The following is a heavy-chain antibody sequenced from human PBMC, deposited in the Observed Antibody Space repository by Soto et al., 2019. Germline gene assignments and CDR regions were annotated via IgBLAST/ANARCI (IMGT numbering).Heavy chain of an antibody. J-gene: IGHJ4*02. D-gene: IGHD3-3*01. Sequence: GGSLRLSCAASGFIFNSFAMSWVRQAPGKGPEWVSLITGGGGRTYYVDSVKGRFTLSRDNSKNMMYLDMNSLRVEDTAVYYCARDSRKNNWSPDYWGQGTLVTV. CDR2: ITGGGGRT. CDR3: ARDSRKNNWSPDY. V-gene: IGHV3-23*01. CDR1: GFIFNSFA.